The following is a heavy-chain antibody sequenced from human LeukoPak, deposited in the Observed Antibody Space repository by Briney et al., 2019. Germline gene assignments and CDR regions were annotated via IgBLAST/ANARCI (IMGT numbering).Heavy chain of an antibody. V-gene: IGHV3-30*18. J-gene: IGHJ4*02. CDR1: GFTFSSYG. CDR2: ISYDGSNK. CDR3: AKDRRRGSSSWYPKSYFDY. D-gene: IGHD6-13*01. Sequence: PGGSLRLSCAASGFTFSSYGMHWVRQAPGKGLEWVAVISYDGSNKYYADSVKGRFTISRDNSKNTLYLQMNSLRAEDTAVYYCAKDRRRGSSSWYPKSYFDYWGQGTRVTVSS.